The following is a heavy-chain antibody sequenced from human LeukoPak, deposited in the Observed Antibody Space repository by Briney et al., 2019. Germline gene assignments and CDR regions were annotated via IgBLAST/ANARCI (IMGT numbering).Heavy chain of an antibody. Sequence: ASVKVSCKASGYTFTGYYLHWVRQAPGQGLEWMGWINPNSGGTNYAQKFRGRVTMTRDTSISTAYMELSRLSSDDTAVYYCATDLGSSWIYWGQGTLVTVSS. CDR1: GYTFTGYY. J-gene: IGHJ4*01. CDR3: ATDLGSSWIY. V-gene: IGHV1-2*02. D-gene: IGHD6-13*01. CDR2: INPNSGGT.